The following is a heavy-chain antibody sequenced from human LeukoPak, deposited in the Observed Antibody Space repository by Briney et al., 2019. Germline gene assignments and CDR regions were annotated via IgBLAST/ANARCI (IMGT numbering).Heavy chain of an antibody. D-gene: IGHD3-3*01. CDR1: GFTFRNYW. J-gene: IGHJ4*02. CDR2: INEDGSEK. CDR3: ARLVPERFFQLNPEGYYDY. Sequence: PGGSLRLSCAVSGFTFRNYWMSWVRQAPGKGLEWGANINEDGSEKYYVDSVEGRFTISRDNAENSLYLQMNSLRAEDTAVYYCARLVPERFFQLNPEGYYDYWGQGTLVTVSS. V-gene: IGHV3-7*01.